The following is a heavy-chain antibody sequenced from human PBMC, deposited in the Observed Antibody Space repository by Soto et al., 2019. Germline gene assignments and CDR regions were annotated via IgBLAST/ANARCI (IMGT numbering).Heavy chain of an antibody. V-gene: IGHV3-23*01. Sequence: EVQLLESGGGLVQPGGSLSLSCAVSGFTFSNYAMSWVRQAPGKGLEWVSFISGGGSTTYYADSVKGRFTISRDNSKNTLYLQMNSLSAEDTAVYYCAKDKKREDMIVVVMTSGFDFWGQGTLVSVSS. CDR1: GFTFSNYA. D-gene: IGHD3-22*01. CDR2: ISGGGSTT. J-gene: IGHJ4*02. CDR3: AKDKKREDMIVVVMTSGFDF.